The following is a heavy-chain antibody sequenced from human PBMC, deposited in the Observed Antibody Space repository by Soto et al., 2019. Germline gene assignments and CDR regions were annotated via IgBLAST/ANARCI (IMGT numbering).Heavy chain of an antibody. J-gene: IGHJ4*02. V-gene: IGHV4-59*01. D-gene: IGHD3-22*01. CDR3: ARVTRYASSGDPANFDY. CDR2: SYYSGST. Sequence: PSETLSLTCTVSGGSISSDYWSWIRQPPGKGLEWIGYSYYSGSTNYNPSLTSRVTISVDTSKNQFSLKLSSVTAADTAVYYCARVTRYASSGDPANFDYWGRGTLVTVSS. CDR1: GGSISSDY.